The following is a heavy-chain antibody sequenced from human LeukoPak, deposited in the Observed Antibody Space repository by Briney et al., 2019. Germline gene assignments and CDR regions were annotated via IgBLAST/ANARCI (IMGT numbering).Heavy chain of an antibody. V-gene: IGHV4-30-2*01. D-gene: IGHD3-10*01. CDR1: GGSISSGGYS. J-gene: IGHJ5*02. CDR2: IYHSGST. CDR3: ARAREYYGSGSYNWFDP. Sequence: PSQTLSLTCAVSGGSISSGGYSWSWIRQPPGKGLEWIGDIYHSGSTYYNPSLKSRVTISVDRSKNQFSLKLSSVTAADTAVYYCARAREYYGSGSYNWFDPWGQGTLVTVSS.